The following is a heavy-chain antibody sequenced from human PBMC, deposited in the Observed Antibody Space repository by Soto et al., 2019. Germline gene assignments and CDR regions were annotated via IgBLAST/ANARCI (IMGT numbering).Heavy chain of an antibody. CDR2: ISGSGGST. D-gene: IGHD3-3*01. CDR3: ARGFGGYVM. CDR1: GFTFSSYA. J-gene: IGHJ3*02. V-gene: IGHV3-23*01. Sequence: EVQLLESGGGLVQPGGSLRLSCAASGFTFSSYAMSWVRQAPGKGLEWVSGISGSGGSTYDADSVKGRFTISRDDSKNTLYLQRNSLRPEDTAVYYCARGFGGYVMWGQGTMVTVSS.